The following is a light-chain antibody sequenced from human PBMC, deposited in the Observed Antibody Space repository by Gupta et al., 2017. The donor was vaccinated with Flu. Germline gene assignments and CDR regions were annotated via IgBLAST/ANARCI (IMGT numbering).Light chain of an antibody. CDR3: QQYGSSPWT. Sequence: EIVLTQSPGTLSLSPGERATLSCRASQSVSSSYLAWYQQKPGQAPRLLIYGASSRATGIPDRFSGSGSVTDFTLTIIRLEPEDFAVYYCQQYGSSPWTFGQGTKVEIK. CDR2: GAS. J-gene: IGKJ1*01. CDR1: QSVSSSY. V-gene: IGKV3-20*01.